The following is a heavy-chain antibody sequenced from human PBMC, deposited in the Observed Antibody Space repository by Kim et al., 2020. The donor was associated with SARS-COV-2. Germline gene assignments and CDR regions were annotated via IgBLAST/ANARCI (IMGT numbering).Heavy chain of an antibody. Sequence: GESLKISCKGSGYSFNNYWIGWVRQMPGKGLEWMGVIYPGDSESRYSPSFQGQVTVSVDKSITTAYLKWNSLKASDTAMYYCVRPGITPADFLDFWGQGTLVTVSS. J-gene: IGHJ4*02. CDR1: GYSFNNYW. CDR3: VRPGITPADFLDF. CDR2: IYPGDSES. V-gene: IGHV5-51*01. D-gene: IGHD6-13*01.